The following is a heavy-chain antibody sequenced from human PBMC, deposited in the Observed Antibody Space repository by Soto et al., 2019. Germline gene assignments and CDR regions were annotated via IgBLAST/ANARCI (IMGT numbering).Heavy chain of an antibody. D-gene: IGHD6-6*01. V-gene: IGHV1-18*04. CDR1: GYTFTSYA. CDR3: ARDYPYSTSSVYDWFDP. CDR2: ISTSSHRA. Sequence: VASVKVSCKASGYTFTSYAISWVRQAPGQGLEWMGWISTSSHRANYAQKFQDRVTMTTDTSASTAYLELRSLRSDDTAVYYCARDYPYSTSSVYDWFDPWGQGTLVTVSS. J-gene: IGHJ5*02.